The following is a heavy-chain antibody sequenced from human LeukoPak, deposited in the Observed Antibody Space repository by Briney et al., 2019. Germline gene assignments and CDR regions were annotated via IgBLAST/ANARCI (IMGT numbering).Heavy chain of an antibody. CDR3: ARVAEAAAFDS. CDR2: ISGNSRYI. J-gene: IGHJ4*02. CDR1: GFTFSSYR. Sequence: GGSLRLSCAASGFTFSSYRMSWVRQAPGKGLEWVSSISGNSRYIYYADSMRGRFTISRDNAKNSLYLRMNSLKPEDTAVYYCARVAEAAAFDSWGQGTLVTVSS. V-gene: IGHV3-21*06. D-gene: IGHD6-13*01.